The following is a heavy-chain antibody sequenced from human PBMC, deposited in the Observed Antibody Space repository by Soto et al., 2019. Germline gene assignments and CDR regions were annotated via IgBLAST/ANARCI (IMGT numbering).Heavy chain of an antibody. CDR3: ARGEVRSGYFDY. CDR2: ILYDESNK. J-gene: IGHJ4*02. CDR1: GFTFSSYG. Sequence: QVQLVESXXXXVQPGRSLRLSCAASGFTFSSYGMHWVRQAAGKGLEWVEVILYDESNKYYADSVKGRFTITRDNSKNTLYLQMTSLRAEDTAVYYCARGEVRSGYFDYWGQGTLVTVSS. V-gene: IGHV3-33*01. D-gene: IGHD3-22*01.